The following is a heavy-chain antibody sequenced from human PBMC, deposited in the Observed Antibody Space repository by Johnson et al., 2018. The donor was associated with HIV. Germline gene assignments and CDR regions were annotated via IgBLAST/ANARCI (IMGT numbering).Heavy chain of an antibody. V-gene: IGHV3-30*04. Sequence: QVQLVESGGGVVQPGKSLRLSCAASGFTFRTFPMHWVRQAPGKGLEWMAFISYNEDKKYYADSVKGRFTISRDNSKNILYLQMNSLRVEDTAVYYCAREKRSDYDYDAFDIWGQGTMVTVSS. D-gene: IGHD5-12*01. CDR2: ISYNEDKK. J-gene: IGHJ3*02. CDR3: AREKRSDYDYDAFDI. CDR1: GFTFRTFP.